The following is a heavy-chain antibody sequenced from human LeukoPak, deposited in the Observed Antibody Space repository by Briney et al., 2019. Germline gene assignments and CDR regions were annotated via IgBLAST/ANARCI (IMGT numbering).Heavy chain of an antibody. V-gene: IGHV3-33*01. CDR3: ARIRDGYNWYFDL. CDR2: IWYDGSSQ. Sequence: GESLKISCAASGFTFRSYGMHWVRQAPGKGLEWVAVIWYDGSSQFYADSVKGRFTISRDNSKNTLYLQMNNLRAEDTAVYYCARIRDGYNWYFDLWGRGTLVTVSP. CDR1: GFTFRSYG. J-gene: IGHJ2*01. D-gene: IGHD5-24*01.